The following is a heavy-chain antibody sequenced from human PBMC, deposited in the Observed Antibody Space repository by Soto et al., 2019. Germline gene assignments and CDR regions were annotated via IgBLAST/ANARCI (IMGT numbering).Heavy chain of an antibody. V-gene: IGHV4-34*01. CDR3: ARLPLVAADDFDI. CDR1: GGSFGGYY. CDR2: IXHSGRX. J-gene: IGHJ3*02. Sequence: SXTRSLTCAVYGGSFGGYYWSWIRQPPGXGLEWIGEIXHSGRXNYNQSLKSRVXISVDTSXXQFSLKLSYETAEDTAVYYCARLPLVAADDFDIWGKGTMVTVSS. D-gene: IGHD5-12*01.